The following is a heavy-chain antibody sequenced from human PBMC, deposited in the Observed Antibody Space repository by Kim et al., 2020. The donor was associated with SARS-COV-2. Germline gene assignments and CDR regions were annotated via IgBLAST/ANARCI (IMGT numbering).Heavy chain of an antibody. CDR1: GFTFSSYA. D-gene: IGHD1-26*01. CDR2: ISYDGSNK. J-gene: IGHJ3*02. CDR3: ARPYSGSYYGAFDI. Sequence: GGSLRLSCAASGFTFSSYAMHWVRQAPGKGLEWVAFISYDGSNKYYADSVKGRFTISRDNSKNTLYLQMNSLRAEDTAVYYCARPYSGSYYGAFDIWGQ. V-gene: IGHV3-30-3*01.